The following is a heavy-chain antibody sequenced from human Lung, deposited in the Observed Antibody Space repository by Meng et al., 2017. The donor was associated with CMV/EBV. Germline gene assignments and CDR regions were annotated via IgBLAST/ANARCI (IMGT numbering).Heavy chain of an antibody. Sequence: SQXXSLTXTVSGGSVSSGTYYWSWIRQPPGKGLEWIGYVYYAGSTNYNPPLESRVTISVNTSKNQFSLKLTSVTAADTAKYYCARFATTVLTTWGPGTLVTVSS. CDR1: GGSVSSGTYY. CDR3: ARFATTVLTT. J-gene: IGHJ4*02. D-gene: IGHD4-17*01. CDR2: VYYAGST. V-gene: IGHV4-61*01.